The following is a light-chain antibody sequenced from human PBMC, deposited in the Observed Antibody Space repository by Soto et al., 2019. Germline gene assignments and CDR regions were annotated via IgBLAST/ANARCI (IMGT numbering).Light chain of an antibody. CDR2: DAS. J-gene: IGKJ2*01. CDR1: QSVSSY. V-gene: IGKV3-11*01. Sequence: EIVLTQSPATLSLSPGERATLSCRASQSVSSYLAWYQQKPGQAPRLLIYDASNRATGIPARFSGSGSGTDFTRTISILEPEDFPVYYCQQRSNWPPYTFGQGNKREIK. CDR3: QQRSNWPPYT.